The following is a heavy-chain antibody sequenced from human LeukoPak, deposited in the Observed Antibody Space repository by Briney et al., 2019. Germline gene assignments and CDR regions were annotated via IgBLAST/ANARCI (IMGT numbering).Heavy chain of an antibody. CDR2: INPNSGGT. Sequence: ASVKVSCKASGYTFTGYYMHWVRQAPGQGLEWMGWINPNSGGTNYAQKFQGRVTMTRDTSISTAYMELSRLRSDDTAVYYCARVRWEGQLVFDYWGQGTLVTVSS. D-gene: IGHD6-6*01. J-gene: IGHJ4*02. CDR1: GYTFTGYY. V-gene: IGHV1-2*02. CDR3: ARVRWEGQLVFDY.